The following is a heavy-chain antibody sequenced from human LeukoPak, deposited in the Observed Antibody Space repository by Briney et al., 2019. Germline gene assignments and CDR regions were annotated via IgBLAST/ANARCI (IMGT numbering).Heavy chain of an antibody. J-gene: IGHJ3*02. Sequence: GGSLRLSCVASGFSISNYWMTWVRQAPGKGLEWVANIKQDGSTRYYMDSVKGRFTISRDNGKNTPYLQMNSLRGEDTAVYYCASDPPWENDAFDIWGQGTMVTVSS. CDR1: GFSISNYW. D-gene: IGHD1-26*01. CDR2: IKQDGSTR. CDR3: ASDPPWENDAFDI. V-gene: IGHV3-7*01.